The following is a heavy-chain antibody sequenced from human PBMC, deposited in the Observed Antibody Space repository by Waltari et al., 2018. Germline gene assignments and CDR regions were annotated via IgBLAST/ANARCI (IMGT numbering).Heavy chain of an antibody. V-gene: IGHV4-59*01. CDR3: ARDKHEEDYYYGMDV. Sequence: QVQLQESGPGLVKPSETLSLTCTVSGGSISSYYWSWIRPPPGKGLEWIGYIYYSGSTNYNPSLKSRVTISVDTSKNQFSLKLSSVTAADTAVYYCARDKHEEDYYYGMDVWGQGTTVTVSS. J-gene: IGHJ6*02. CDR2: IYYSGST. CDR1: GGSISSYY.